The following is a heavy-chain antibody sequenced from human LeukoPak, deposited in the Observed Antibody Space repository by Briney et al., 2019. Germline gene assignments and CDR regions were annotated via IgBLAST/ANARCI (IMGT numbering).Heavy chain of an antibody. CDR1: GFTFSRYG. CDR3: ARDVMSGGGYDPHNGMDV. CDR2: IWYDGSHQ. Sequence: GGSLRLSCAASGFTFSRYGMHWVRQAPGKGLDWVAVIWYDGSHQHYSDSVKGRFTVSRDNYSNTLYLQMNSLRAEDTAVYYCARDVMSGGGYDPHNGMDVWGHGTTVTVSS. D-gene: IGHD5-12*01. J-gene: IGHJ6*02. V-gene: IGHV3-33*01.